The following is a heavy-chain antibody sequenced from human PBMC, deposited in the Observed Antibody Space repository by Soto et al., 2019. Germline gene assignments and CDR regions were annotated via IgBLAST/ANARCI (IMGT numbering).Heavy chain of an antibody. V-gene: IGHV1-2*02. CDR3: ASDLAKGCGSAGFDH. CDR2: INPNSGGT. Sequence: QVQLVQSGAEVKKPGASVKVSCKASGYTFTVYYMHWVRQAPGQGPEWMGWINPNSGGTMYSRKFQGRITMPWDTSITTAYMALTNLTSDDAAVYYCASDLAKGCGSAGFDHWGQGTLVTVSS. CDR1: GYTFTVYY. J-gene: IGHJ4*02. D-gene: IGHD1-26*01.